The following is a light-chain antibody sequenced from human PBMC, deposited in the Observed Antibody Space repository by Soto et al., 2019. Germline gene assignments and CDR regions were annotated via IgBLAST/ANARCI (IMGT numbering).Light chain of an antibody. J-gene: IGLJ2*01. CDR2: EGS. Sequence: QSALTQPASVSGSPGQSITISCTGTSSDVGSYNLVSWYQQHPGKAPKLMLYEGSKRPSEVSNRFSDSKSGNTASLTISGLQAEDEADYYCCSYAGSGTLVFGGGTQLTVL. CDR1: SSDVGSYNL. V-gene: IGLV2-23*01. CDR3: CSYAGSGTLV.